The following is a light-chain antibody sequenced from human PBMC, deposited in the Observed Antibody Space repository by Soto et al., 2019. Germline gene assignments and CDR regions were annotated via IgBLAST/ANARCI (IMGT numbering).Light chain of an antibody. J-gene: IGLJ2*01. CDR1: SSNIGSHT. Sequence: QSVLTQPPSASGTPGQRVTISCSGGSSNIGSHTVNWYQHLPGTAPKLHIYSNNQRPSGVPDRFSGSVSGTSASLAISGLQSEDEADYYCAAWHDSLNGPVFGGGTKLPVL. V-gene: IGLV1-44*01. CDR3: AAWHDSLNGPV. CDR2: SNN.